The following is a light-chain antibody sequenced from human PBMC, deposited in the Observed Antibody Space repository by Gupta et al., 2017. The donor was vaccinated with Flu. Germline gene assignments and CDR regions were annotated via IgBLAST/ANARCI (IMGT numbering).Light chain of an antibody. Sequence: QSVLTQPPSASGTPGQRVTISCSGSSSNVGSNTVNWYQQLPGPAPKLLIYSNNKRPSGAPARFSGSKSGTSASLAISGLQAEDEADYYCAAWDASMNGPVFGGGTKLTVL. CDR3: AAWDASMNGPV. J-gene: IGLJ2*01. CDR2: SNN. V-gene: IGLV1-44*01. CDR1: SSNVGSNT.